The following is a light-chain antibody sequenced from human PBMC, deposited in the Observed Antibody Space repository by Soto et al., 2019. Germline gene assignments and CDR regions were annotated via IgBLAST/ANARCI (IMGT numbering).Light chain of an antibody. Sequence: EIVMTQSPATLSVSPGERATLSCRASQSVSSNLAWYQQKPGQAPRLLIYGASTRATAIPARFSGSGSGTEFTLTISSLQSEDFAVYYCQQYNNWPGTFGQGNKVEIK. CDR1: QSVSSN. CDR2: GAS. J-gene: IGKJ1*01. V-gene: IGKV3-15*01. CDR3: QQYNNWPGT.